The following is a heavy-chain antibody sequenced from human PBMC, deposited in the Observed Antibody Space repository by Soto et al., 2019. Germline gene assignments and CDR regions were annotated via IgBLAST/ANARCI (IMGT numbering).Heavy chain of an antibody. CDR1: GGSISSGGYY. D-gene: IGHD1-26*01. CDR2: IYYTGST. Sequence: PXETLSLTCTVSGGSISSGGYYWTWIRQNPGKGLEWIGYIYYTGSTFYNPSLKSRVSISVDTSKIQFSLNLSSVTAADAAVYYCARALSGSYGIDYWGQETLVTVSS. CDR3: ARALSGSYGIDY. V-gene: IGHV4-31*03. J-gene: IGHJ4*02.